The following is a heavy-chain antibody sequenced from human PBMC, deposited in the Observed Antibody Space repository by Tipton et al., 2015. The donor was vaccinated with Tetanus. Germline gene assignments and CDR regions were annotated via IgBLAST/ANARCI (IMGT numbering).Heavy chain of an antibody. D-gene: IGHD3-22*01. CDR1: GGSVSSGSYY. CDR3: AREGYDDSSGYYYKGAFDI. V-gene: IGHV4-61*01. CDR2: IYYSGST. Sequence: TLSLTCTVSGGSVSSGSYYWSWIRQPPGKGLEWIGYIYYSGSTNYNPSLKSRVTISVDTSKNQFPLTLSSVTAADTAVYYCAREGYDDSSGYYYKGAFDIWGQGTMVTVSS. J-gene: IGHJ3*02.